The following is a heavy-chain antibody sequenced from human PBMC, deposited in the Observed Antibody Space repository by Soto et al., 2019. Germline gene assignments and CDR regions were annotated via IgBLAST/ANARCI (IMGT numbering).Heavy chain of an antibody. Sequence: ASVKVSCKASGYTFTSYYMHWVRQAPGQGLEWMGIINPSGGSTSYAQKFQGRVTMTRDTSTSTVYMELSSLRSEDTAVYYCARDREGYCSSTSCYGFDPWGQGTLVTVSS. CDR1: GYTFTSYY. D-gene: IGHD2-2*01. CDR2: INPSGGST. V-gene: IGHV1-46*03. CDR3: ARDREGYCSSTSCYGFDP. J-gene: IGHJ5*02.